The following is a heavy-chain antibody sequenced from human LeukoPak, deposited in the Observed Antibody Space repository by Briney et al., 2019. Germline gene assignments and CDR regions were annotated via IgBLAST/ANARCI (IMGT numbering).Heavy chain of an antibody. CDR2: IYHSGST. Sequence: KPSQTLSLTCAVSGGSISSGGYSWSWIRPPPGKGLEWIGYIYHSGSTYYNPSLKSRVTISVDRSKNQFSLKLSSVTAADTAVYYCARSNCGGDCYLAGAFDIWGQGTMVTVSS. CDR1: GGSISSGGYS. V-gene: IGHV4-30-2*01. CDR3: ARSNCGGDCYLAGAFDI. J-gene: IGHJ3*02. D-gene: IGHD2-21*02.